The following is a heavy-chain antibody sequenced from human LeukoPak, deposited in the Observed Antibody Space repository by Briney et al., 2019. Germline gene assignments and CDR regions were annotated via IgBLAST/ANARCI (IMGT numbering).Heavy chain of an antibody. CDR1: GFTLSSYW. J-gene: IGHJ4*02. Sequence: PGGSLRLSCAASGFTLSSYWMSWVRQDPGKGLEWVANIKQDGSEKYYVDSVKGRFTISRDNAKNSLYLQMNSLRAEDTAVYYCARDGDHFDYWGQGTLVTVSS. D-gene: IGHD7-27*01. V-gene: IGHV3-7*01. CDR2: IKQDGSEK. CDR3: ARDGDHFDY.